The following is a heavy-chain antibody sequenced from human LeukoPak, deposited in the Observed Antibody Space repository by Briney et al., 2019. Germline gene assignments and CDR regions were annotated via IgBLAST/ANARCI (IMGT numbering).Heavy chain of an antibody. CDR1: GYTFTSYD. J-gene: IGHJ4*02. CDR3: ARVARRYNYYGSGSYYPY. Sequence: ASVKVSCKASGYTFTSYDINWVRQATGQGLEWMGWMNPNSGNTGYAQKFQGRVTMTRNTSISTAYMELSSLRSEDTAVYYCARVARRYNYYGSGSYYPYWGQGTLVTVSS. D-gene: IGHD3-10*01. V-gene: IGHV1-8*01. CDR2: MNPNSGNT.